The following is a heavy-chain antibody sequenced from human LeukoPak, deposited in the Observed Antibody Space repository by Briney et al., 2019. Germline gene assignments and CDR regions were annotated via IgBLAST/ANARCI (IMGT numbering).Heavy chain of an antibody. CDR2: ISYDGSNK. CDR3: ATNYYDSSGYDWYFDL. Sequence: GGSLRLSCAAFGFTFSSYGMHWVRQAPGKGLEWVAVISYDGSNKYYADSVKGRFTISRDNSKNTLYLQMNSLRAEDTAVYYCATNYYDSSGYDWYFDLWGRGTLVTVSS. CDR1: GFTFSSYG. J-gene: IGHJ2*01. V-gene: IGHV3-30*03. D-gene: IGHD3-22*01.